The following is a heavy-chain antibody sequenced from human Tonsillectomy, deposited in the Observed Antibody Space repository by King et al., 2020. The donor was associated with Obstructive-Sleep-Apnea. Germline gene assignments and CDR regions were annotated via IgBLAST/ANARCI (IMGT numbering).Heavy chain of an antibody. J-gene: IGHJ4*02. CDR2: IYSGGRA. Sequence: VQLVESGGGLVQPGGSLRLSCVAPTFTVSGHYMSWVRQAPAKGLEWISVIYSGGRADYAESVKGRFTISRDDSENTPNLQMKSRRAEDTAVSYCTRTEVLLRGIRPGGGYWGLGTLVTVSS. D-gene: IGHD3-16*01. CDR1: TFTVSGHY. V-gene: IGHV3-66*01. CDR3: TRTEVLLRGIRPGGGY.